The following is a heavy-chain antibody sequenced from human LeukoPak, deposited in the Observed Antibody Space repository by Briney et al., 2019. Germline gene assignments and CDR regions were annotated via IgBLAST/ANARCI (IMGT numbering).Heavy chain of an antibody. Sequence: GGSLRLSCAASGFTFSSYSMNWVRQAPGKGLEWVSYISSSSSTIYYADSVKGRFTISRDNAKNSLYLQMNSLRAEETAVYYCARGYSSSWYGNAFDIWGQGTMVTVSS. CDR1: GFTFSSYS. CDR2: ISSSSSTI. CDR3: ARGYSSSWYGNAFDI. J-gene: IGHJ3*02. V-gene: IGHV3-48*04. D-gene: IGHD6-13*01.